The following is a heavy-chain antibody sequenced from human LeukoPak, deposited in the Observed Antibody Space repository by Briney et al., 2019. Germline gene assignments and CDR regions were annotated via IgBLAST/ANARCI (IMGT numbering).Heavy chain of an antibody. CDR3: ARRAPGIFGL. V-gene: IGHV3-53*01. Sequence: GGSLRLSCAASGFTVSVNYMSWVRQAPGKGLEWVSVIYSGGNTYYADSVKGRFTISRDNSKNTLFLQMNSLRAEDTAVYYCARRAPGIFGLWGQGTLVTVSS. D-gene: IGHD3/OR15-3a*01. J-gene: IGHJ4*02. CDR1: GFTVSVNY. CDR2: IYSGGNT.